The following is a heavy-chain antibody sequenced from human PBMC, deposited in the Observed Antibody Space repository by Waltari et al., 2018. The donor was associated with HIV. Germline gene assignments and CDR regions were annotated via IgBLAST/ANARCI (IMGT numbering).Heavy chain of an antibody. CDR1: GYTFTGYY. Sequence: QVQLVQSGAEVKKPGASVKVSCKASGYTFTGYYTYWVRQAPGQGLGWMGIINPSGGSTSYAQKIQGRVTRTRDTSTSTVYMELSSLRSEDTAVYYCASGYIPYGMDVWGQGTTVTVSS. J-gene: IGHJ6*02. CDR2: INPSGGST. D-gene: IGHD6-13*01. V-gene: IGHV1-46*01. CDR3: ASGYIPYGMDV.